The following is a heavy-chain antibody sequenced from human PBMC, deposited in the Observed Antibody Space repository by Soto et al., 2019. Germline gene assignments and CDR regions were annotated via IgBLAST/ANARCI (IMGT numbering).Heavy chain of an antibody. CDR2: IIPSGGST. V-gene: IGHV1-46*01. Sequence: ASVKVSCKASGYTFTSYYMHWVRQAPGQGLEWMGIIIPSGGSTSYAQKFQGRVTMTRDTSTSTVYMELISLRSEDTALYYCARDRMVSTTRNVGAFDYWGQGTLVTVSS. CDR3: ARDRMVSTTRNVGAFDY. J-gene: IGHJ4*02. D-gene: IGHD1-26*01. CDR1: GYTFTSYY.